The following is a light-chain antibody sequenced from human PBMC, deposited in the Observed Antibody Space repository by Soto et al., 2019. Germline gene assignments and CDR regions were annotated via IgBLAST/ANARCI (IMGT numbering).Light chain of an antibody. V-gene: IGLV1-44*01. CDR2: SNN. Sequence: QSVLTQPPSASGTPGQRVTISCSGSSSNIGSNTVNWYQQLPGTAPKLLIYSNNQRPSGVPDRFSGSKSGTSASLAISRLQSEDEADYYCVAWDDSLNGYVFGTGTKVTVL. CDR3: VAWDDSLNGYV. J-gene: IGLJ1*01. CDR1: SSNIGSNT.